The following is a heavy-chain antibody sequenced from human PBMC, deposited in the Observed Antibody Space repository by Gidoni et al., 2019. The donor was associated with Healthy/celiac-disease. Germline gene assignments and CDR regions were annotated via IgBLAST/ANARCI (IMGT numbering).Heavy chain of an antibody. CDR3: ARGHSSGWDKGTWFDP. Sequence: QLQLQQWGAGLLKPSETLSLTCAVYGGSFSGYYWSWIRQPPGKGREWIGEINHSGSTNYNPSLKSRVTISVDTSKNQFSLKLSSVTAADTAVYYCARGHSSGWDKGTWFDPWGQGTLVTVSS. D-gene: IGHD6-19*01. J-gene: IGHJ5*02. CDR2: INHSGST. CDR1: GGSFSGYY. V-gene: IGHV4-34*01.